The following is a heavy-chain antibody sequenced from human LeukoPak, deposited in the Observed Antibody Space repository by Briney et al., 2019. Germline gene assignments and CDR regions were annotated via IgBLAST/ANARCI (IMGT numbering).Heavy chain of an antibody. CDR2: ISGSGGST. Sequence: GGSLRLSCAASGFTFSSYGMSWVRQAPGKGLEWVSAISGSGGSTYYADSVKGRFIISRDNAKDSLYLQMNSLRVEGTAVYYCLRGDRRDYWGQGTLVTVSS. CDR1: GFTFSSYG. V-gene: IGHV3-23*01. CDR3: LRGDRRDY. J-gene: IGHJ4*02.